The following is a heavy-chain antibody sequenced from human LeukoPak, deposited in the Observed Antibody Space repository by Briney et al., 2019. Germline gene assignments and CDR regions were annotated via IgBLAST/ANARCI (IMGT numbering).Heavy chain of an antibody. Sequence: GESLKISCKGFGYSFTSYWIGWVRQMPGKGLQRMGIIYPGDSDTRYSPSFQGQVTISADKSISTAYLQWSSLKASDTAMYYCARLLAAAGPLSPFDYWGQGTLVTVSS. CDR2: IYPGDSDT. D-gene: IGHD6-13*01. V-gene: IGHV5-51*01. CDR3: ARLLAAAGPLSPFDY. J-gene: IGHJ4*02. CDR1: GYSFTSYW.